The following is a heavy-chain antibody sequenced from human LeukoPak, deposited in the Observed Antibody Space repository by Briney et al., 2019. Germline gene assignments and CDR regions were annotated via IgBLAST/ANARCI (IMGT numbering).Heavy chain of an antibody. V-gene: IGHV3-30-3*01. J-gene: IGHJ5*02. CDR3: ARDRNAYCSSTSCYISWFDP. CDR2: ISYDGSNK. D-gene: IGHD2-2*02. Sequence: PGGSLRLSCAASGFTFSSYAMHWVRQAPGKGLEWVAVISYDGSNKYYADSVKGRFTISRDNSKNTLYLQMNSLRAEDTAVYYCARDRNAYCSSTSCYISWFDPWGQGTLVTVSS. CDR1: GFTFSSYA.